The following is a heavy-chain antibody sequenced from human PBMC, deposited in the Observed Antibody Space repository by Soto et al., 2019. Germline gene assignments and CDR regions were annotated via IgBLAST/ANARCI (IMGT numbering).Heavy chain of an antibody. CDR1: VYSFTSYW. D-gene: IGHD2-21*02. V-gene: IGHV5-51*01. CDR3: ARGMVVTVTFDAFDI. J-gene: IGHJ3*02. Sequence: PGESLKISCKGSVYSFTSYWIGWVRQMPGKGLEWMGIIYPGDSDTRYSPSFQGQVTISADKSISTAYLQWSSLKASDTAMYYCARGMVVTVTFDAFDIWGQGTMVTVSS. CDR2: IYPGDSDT.